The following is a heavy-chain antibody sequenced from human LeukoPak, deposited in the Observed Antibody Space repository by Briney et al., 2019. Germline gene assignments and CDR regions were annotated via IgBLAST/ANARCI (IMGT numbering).Heavy chain of an antibody. CDR3: ARAVVKAVAGIDCDDAFDI. CDR1: GGSISSYY. J-gene: IGHJ3*02. CDR2: IYDSGST. V-gene: IGHV4-59*01. Sequence: SETLSLTCTVSGGSISSYYWSWIRQPPGKGLEWIGYIYDSGSTNYNPSLKSRVTISVDTSKNQFSLKLSSVTAADTAVYYCARAVVKAVAGIDCDDAFDIYGGGRMVTVYS. D-gene: IGHD6-19*01.